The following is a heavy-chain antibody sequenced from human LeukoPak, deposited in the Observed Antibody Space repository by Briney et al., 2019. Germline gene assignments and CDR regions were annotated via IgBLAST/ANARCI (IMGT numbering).Heavy chain of an antibody. J-gene: IGHJ1*01. V-gene: IGHV3-21*01. CDR3: ARWGWGGREIIKWDH. CDR2: ISSSSSYI. Sequence: PGGSLRLSCAASGFTFSSYSMNWVRQAPGKGLEWVSSISSSSSYIYYADSVKGRFTISRDNAKNSLYLQMNSLRAKDTAVYYWARWGWGGREIIKWDHWGQGTLVTVSS. CDR1: GFTFSSYS. D-gene: IGHD3-10*01.